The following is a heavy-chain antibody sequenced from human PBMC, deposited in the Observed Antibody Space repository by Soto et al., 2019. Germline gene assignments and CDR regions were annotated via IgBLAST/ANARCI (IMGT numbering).Heavy chain of an antibody. Sequence: LRLSCAVSGFTFSSYSMNWVRQAPGKGLEWVSSISSGNSYIYYADSVRGRFTVSRDNAKSSLYLQMNSLRAEDTAVYYCATQMDYNILTGYRPFDYWGQGTLVTVSS. CDR2: ISSGNSYI. V-gene: IGHV3-21*01. D-gene: IGHD3-9*01. CDR1: GFTFSSYS. CDR3: ATQMDYNILTGYRPFDY. J-gene: IGHJ4*02.